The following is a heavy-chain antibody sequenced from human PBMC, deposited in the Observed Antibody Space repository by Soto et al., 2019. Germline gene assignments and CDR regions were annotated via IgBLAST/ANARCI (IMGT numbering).Heavy chain of an antibody. Sequence: EVQLVESGGGLVKPGGSLRLSCAASGFTFSNAWMSWVRQAPGKGLEWVGRIKSKTDGGTTDYAAPVKGRFTISRNYSKNTLYLQMNSLKSEDTSVYYCTPDDCGGDCYPESPARPLDYWGQGTLVTVSS. V-gene: IGHV3-15*01. CDR2: IKSKTDGGTT. CDR1: GFTFSNAW. J-gene: IGHJ4*02. D-gene: IGHD2-21*02. CDR3: TPDDCGGDCYPESPARPLDY.